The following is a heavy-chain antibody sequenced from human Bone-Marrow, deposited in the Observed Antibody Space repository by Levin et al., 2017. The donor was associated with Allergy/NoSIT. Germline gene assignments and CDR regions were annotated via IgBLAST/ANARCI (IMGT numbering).Heavy chain of an antibody. J-gene: IGHJ5*02. Sequence: SQTLSLTCTVSGGSISSSSYYWTWIRQPAGKGLEWIGRVYSSGATKYNPSLRGRVTISVDPPNNQFSLKLNSVTAADTAVYYCARAGVYYGSGSQNSFFDPWGQGTRVTVSS. D-gene: IGHD3-10*01. V-gene: IGHV4-61*02. CDR1: GGSISSSSYY. CDR2: VYSSGAT. CDR3: ARAGVYYGSGSQNSFFDP.